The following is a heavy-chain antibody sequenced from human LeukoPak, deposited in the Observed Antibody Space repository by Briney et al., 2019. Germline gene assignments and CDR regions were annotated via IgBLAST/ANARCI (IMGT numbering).Heavy chain of an antibody. V-gene: IGHV4-39*07. D-gene: IGHD3-22*01. Sequence: SETLSLTCTVCGGSISSSSYYWGWIRQPPGKGLEWIGSIYYSGSTYYNPSLKSRVTISVDTSKNQFSLKLSSVTAADTAVYYCARPPADNSGYYDYWGQGTLVTVSS. CDR3: ARPPADNSGYYDY. J-gene: IGHJ4*02. CDR1: GGSISSSSYY. CDR2: IYYSGST.